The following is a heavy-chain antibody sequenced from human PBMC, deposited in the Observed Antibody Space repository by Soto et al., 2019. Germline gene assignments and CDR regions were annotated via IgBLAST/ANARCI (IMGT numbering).Heavy chain of an antibody. V-gene: IGHV3-48*01. Sequence: PGGSMRLSSVASGFTFSTYSMNWVRQAPGKGLEWISYISSSSSSIHYADSVKGRFTISRDNVKDSLYLQMNSLRVEDTAVYYCARGNVEVPAASPDNSFGPWGQGTLVTAPQ. CDR2: ISSSSSSI. J-gene: IGHJ5*02. CDR1: GFTFSTYS. CDR3: ARGNVEVPAASPDNSFGP. D-gene: IGHD2-2*01.